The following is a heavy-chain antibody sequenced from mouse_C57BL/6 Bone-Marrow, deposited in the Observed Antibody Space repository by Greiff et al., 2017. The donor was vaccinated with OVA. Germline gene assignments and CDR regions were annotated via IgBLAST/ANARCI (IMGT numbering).Heavy chain of an antibody. D-gene: IGHD2-3*01. CDR1: GFSLTSYG. CDR3: ARNDDGYWFAY. Sequence: QVQLQQSGPGLVQPSQSLSITCTVSGFSLTSYGVHWVRQSPGKGLEWLGVIWSGGSTDYNAAFISGLSISKDNSKSQVFLKMNRLQADDTAIYYCARNDDGYWFAYWGQGTLVTVSA. J-gene: IGHJ3*01. V-gene: IGHV2-2*01. CDR2: IWSGGST.